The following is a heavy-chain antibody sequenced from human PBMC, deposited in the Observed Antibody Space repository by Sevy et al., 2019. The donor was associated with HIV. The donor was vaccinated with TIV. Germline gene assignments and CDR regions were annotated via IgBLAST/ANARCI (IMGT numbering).Heavy chain of an antibody. V-gene: IGHV4-61*01. Sequence: SETLSLTCIVSGGSVTSSSHYWTWIRQPPGKGLEGNAYFYYNGNTNYNPSLRVRVTISIDISKIQFSLKLISVTAADTAVDYGAGVVVESCGGGTGSGWFDPWGQGTQVTVSS. CDR3: AGVVVESCGGGTGSGWFDP. D-gene: IGHD3-10*01. CDR1: GGSVTSSSHY. J-gene: IGHJ5*02. CDR2: FYYNGNT.